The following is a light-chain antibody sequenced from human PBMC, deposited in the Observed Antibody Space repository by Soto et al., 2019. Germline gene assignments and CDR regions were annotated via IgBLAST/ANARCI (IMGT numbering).Light chain of an antibody. CDR1: QSVSGW. CDR2: KAS. J-gene: IGKJ1*01. V-gene: IGKV1-5*03. CDR3: QHYNSYSAA. Sequence: DIQMTQSPSTLSASVGDTVTVTCRASQSVSGWLAWYQQKPGEAPKLLIYKASTLKSGVPSRFSGSGSGTEFTLTISSLQHDDFATYYCQHYNSYSAAFGQGTRWIS.